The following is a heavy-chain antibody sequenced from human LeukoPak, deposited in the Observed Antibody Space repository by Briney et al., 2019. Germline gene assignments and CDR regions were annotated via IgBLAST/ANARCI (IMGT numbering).Heavy chain of an antibody. CDR3: ARERPLTYYYDSSGGAFDI. J-gene: IGHJ3*02. V-gene: IGHV3-7*01. Sequence: GGSLRLSCAASGYTFSSYWMSWVRQAPGKGLEWVANIKQDGSEKYYVDSVKGRFTISRDNAKNSLHLQMNSLRAEDTAVYYCARERPLTYYYDSSGGAFDIWGQGTMVIVSS. CDR2: IKQDGSEK. D-gene: IGHD3-22*01. CDR1: GYTFSSYW.